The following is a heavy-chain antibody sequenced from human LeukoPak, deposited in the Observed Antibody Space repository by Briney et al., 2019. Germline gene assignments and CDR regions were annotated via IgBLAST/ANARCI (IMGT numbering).Heavy chain of an antibody. CDR1: GGSISSYY. J-gene: IGHJ5*02. D-gene: IGHD6-19*01. CDR3: ARDSRYSSGWFDDQFDA. V-gene: IGHV4-59*01. Sequence: SETLSLTCTVSGGSISSYYWSWIRRPPGKGLEWIGHIYYSGSTNYNPSLTSRVTISLDTSKNQFSLKLSSVTAADTAVYYCARDSRYSSGWFDDQFDAWGQGTLVTVSS. CDR2: IYYSGST.